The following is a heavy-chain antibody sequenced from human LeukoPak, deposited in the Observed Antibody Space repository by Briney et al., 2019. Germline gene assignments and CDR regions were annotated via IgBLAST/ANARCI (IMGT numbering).Heavy chain of an antibody. D-gene: IGHD2-8*01. CDR1: AGSISSTWY. CDR2: IYHDGDT. Sequence: PSETLSLTCTVFAGSISSTWYWGWIRQPPGKGLEWIGSIYHDGDTFYNPSLRSRITMSVDTSKNQFSLKLRSVTAADTAVYYCAETNPQDWFDPWGQGTLVTVSS. CDR3: AETNPQDWFDP. J-gene: IGHJ5*02. V-gene: IGHV4-39*07.